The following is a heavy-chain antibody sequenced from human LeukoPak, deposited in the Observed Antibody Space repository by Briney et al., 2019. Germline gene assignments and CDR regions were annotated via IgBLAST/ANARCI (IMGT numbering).Heavy chain of an antibody. D-gene: IGHD5-18*01. V-gene: IGHV3-30*02. Sequence: GGSLRLSCAASGFTFSSYGMHWVRQAPGKGLEGVAFIREDGSNKYYADSVKGRFTISRDNSKNTLYMQMNSLRAEDTAVYYCAKERDTAMVTIDYWGQGTLVTVSS. CDR3: AKERDTAMVTIDY. CDR1: GFTFSSYG. CDR2: IREDGSNK. J-gene: IGHJ4*02.